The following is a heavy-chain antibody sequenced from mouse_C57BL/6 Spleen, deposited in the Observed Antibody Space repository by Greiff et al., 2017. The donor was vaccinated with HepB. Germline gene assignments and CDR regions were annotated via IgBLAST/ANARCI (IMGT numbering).Heavy chain of an antibody. CDR2: IRNKANGYTT. CDR3: ARYYYGSSYFAY. J-gene: IGHJ3*01. V-gene: IGHV7-3*01. D-gene: IGHD1-1*01. Sequence: EVKLMESGGGLVQPGGSLSLSCAASGFTFTDYYMSWVRQPPGKALEWLGFIRNKANGYTTEYSASVKGRFTISRDNSQSILYLQMNALRAEDSATYYCARYYYGSSYFAYWGQGTLVTVSA. CDR1: GFTFTDYY.